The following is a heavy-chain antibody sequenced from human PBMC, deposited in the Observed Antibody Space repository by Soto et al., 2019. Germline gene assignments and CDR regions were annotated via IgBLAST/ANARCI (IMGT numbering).Heavy chain of an antibody. CDR2: IYWNDVK. CDR3: AHRWTWALVY. Sequence: QITLKESGPTLVKPTQTLTLTCTFSGFSLRTSGVGVGWIRQPPGKALEWLAAIYWNDVKHYSPSLKSRLTITKDTSKNQVVLTLTNMDPVDTATYYCAHRWTWALVYWGKGILVTVSS. CDR1: GFSLRTSGVG. J-gene: IGHJ4*02. V-gene: IGHV2-5*01. D-gene: IGHD5-12*01.